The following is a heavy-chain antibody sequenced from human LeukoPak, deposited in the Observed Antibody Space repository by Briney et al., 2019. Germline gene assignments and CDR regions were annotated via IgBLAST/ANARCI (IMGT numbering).Heavy chain of an antibody. CDR2: IYYSGST. Sequence: PSQSLSLTWTLAAGSISSYYWSWIRQPPGEGLEWIGYIYYSGSTNYNPSLKSRVTISVDTSKNQFSLKLSSVTAADTAVYYCARLQLERRDAFDIWGQGTMVTVSS. CDR1: AGSISSYY. D-gene: IGHD1-1*01. CDR3: ARLQLERRDAFDI. V-gene: IGHV4-59*08. J-gene: IGHJ3*02.